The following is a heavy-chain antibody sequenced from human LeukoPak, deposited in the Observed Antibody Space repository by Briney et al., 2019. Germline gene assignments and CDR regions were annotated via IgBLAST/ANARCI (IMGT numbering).Heavy chain of an antibody. CDR2: IGVAANT. D-gene: IGHD1-26*01. J-gene: IGHJ4*02. CDR1: GFTYSSYD. CDR3: ARQNTPHGNFDY. Sequence: GGSLRLSCAASGFTYSSYDMHWVRQATGKGLEWVSAIGVAANTFYSGSVKGRFTISRENAKNSLYLLMSSLRAEDTAVYYCARQNTPHGNFDYWGQGTLVTVSS. V-gene: IGHV3-13*01.